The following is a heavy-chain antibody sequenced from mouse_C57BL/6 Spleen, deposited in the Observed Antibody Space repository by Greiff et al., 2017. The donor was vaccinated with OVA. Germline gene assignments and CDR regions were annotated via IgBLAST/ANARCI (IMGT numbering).Heavy chain of an antibody. J-gene: IGHJ1*03. D-gene: IGHD2-2*01. CDR3: ARLVTTKYFDV. CDR2: IWSGGST. CDR1: GFSLTSYG. V-gene: IGHV2-2*01. Sequence: QVHVKQSGPGLVQPSQSLSITCTVSGFSLTSYGVHWVRQSPGKGLEWLGVIWSGGSTDYNAAFISRLSISKDNSKSQVFFKMNSLQADDTARYYCARLVTTKYFDVWGTGTTVTVSS.